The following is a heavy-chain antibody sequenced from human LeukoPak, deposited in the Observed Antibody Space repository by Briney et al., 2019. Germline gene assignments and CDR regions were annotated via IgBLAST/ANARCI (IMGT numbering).Heavy chain of an antibody. CDR1: GFTFSRYD. CDR2: IGTVGDT. CDR3: VRGGEIGFDS. D-gene: IGHD3-16*01. V-gene: IGHV3-13*04. Sequence: GRSLRLSCAASGFTFSRYDMHWVRQATEKGLEWISSIGTVGDTYYIGSVKGRFTISRENAKNSLYLQMNSLRAGDRAVYYCVRGGEIGFDSWGQGTLVTVSS. J-gene: IGHJ5*01.